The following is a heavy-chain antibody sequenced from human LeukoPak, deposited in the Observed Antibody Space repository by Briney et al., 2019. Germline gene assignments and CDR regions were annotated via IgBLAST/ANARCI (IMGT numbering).Heavy chain of an antibody. V-gene: IGHV3-13*01. Sequence: GGSLRLSCAASGFTFSSYDMHWVRQATGKGLEWVSAIGTAGDTYYLGSVKGRFTISRENAKNSLYLQMNSLRAGDTAVYYCARVDYYYGMDVWGQGTTVTVSS. CDR2: IGTAGDT. J-gene: IGHJ6*02. CDR3: ARVDYYYGMDV. CDR1: GFTFSSYD.